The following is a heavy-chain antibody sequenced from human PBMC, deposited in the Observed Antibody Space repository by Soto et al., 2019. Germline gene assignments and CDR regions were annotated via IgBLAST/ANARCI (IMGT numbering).Heavy chain of an antibody. CDR1: GYTFTSYA. Sequence: QVQLVQSGAEVKKPGASVKGSCKASGYTFTSYAMHWVRQAPGHRLEWMGWINAGNGNTKYSQKFQGRVTITRDTSASTAYMELSSLRSEDTAVYYCARDIVVVVAARSGAFDSWGQGTMVTVSS. CDR2: INAGNGNT. CDR3: ARDIVVVVAARSGAFDS. V-gene: IGHV1-3*01. D-gene: IGHD2-15*01. J-gene: IGHJ3*02.